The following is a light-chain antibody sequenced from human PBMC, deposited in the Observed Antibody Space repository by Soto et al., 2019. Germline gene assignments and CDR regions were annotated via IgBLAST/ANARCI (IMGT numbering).Light chain of an antibody. CDR2: EVS. CDR1: SSDVGGYNY. CDR3: SSYTSISTWV. V-gene: IGLV2-14*01. J-gene: IGLJ3*02. Sequence: QSALTQPASVSGSPGQSITISCTGTSSDVGGYNYVSWYQQHPGKAPKLMIYEVSNRPSGVSNRFSGSKSGNTASLTISGLQAEDEADYYCSSYTSISTWVFGGGTK.